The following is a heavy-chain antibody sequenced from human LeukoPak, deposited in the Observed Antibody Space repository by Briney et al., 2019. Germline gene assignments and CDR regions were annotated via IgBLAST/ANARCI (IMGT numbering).Heavy chain of an antibody. CDR1: GGSISSSSYY. Sequence: SETLSLTCTVSGGSISSSSYYWGWIRQPPGKGLKWIGSIYYSGSTYYNPSLKSRVTISVDTSKNQFTLKLSSVTAADTAVFYCARRTGTYYYDSSGYSPWRYYFDYWGQGTLVTVSS. CDR3: ARRTGTYYYDSSGYSPWRYYFDY. J-gene: IGHJ4*02. V-gene: IGHV4-39*06. CDR2: IYYSGST. D-gene: IGHD3-22*01.